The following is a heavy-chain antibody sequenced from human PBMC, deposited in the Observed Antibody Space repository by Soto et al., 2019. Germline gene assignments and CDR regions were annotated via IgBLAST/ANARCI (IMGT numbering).Heavy chain of an antibody. CDR2: MYNTGST. CDR1: GGTISRYY. D-gene: IGHD2-21*02. V-gene: IGHV4-59*01. CDR3: ARDLWGYCGTDCYPLDV. Sequence: QVQLQESGPGLVKPSETLSLTCTVSGGTISRYYWSWIRQPPGKGLEWIGYMYNTGSTVYNPSFRSRGTLSVDTSTNHFSRKLNFVTAADTAVYYCARDLWGYCGTDCYPLDVWGQGTTVTVSS. J-gene: IGHJ6*02.